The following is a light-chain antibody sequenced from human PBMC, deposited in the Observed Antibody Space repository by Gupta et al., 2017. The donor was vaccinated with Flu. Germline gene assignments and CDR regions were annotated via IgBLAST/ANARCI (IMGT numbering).Light chain of an antibody. CDR1: QNLVYSDGNTY. Sequence: RSSQNLVYSDGNTYLPCFEPRPSHYPMRLIYTVSTRESGVPDRFSGSGSGTYVPLKISKVEDEDVGIYCSMQGEHWPCAFGQGTKVEIK. V-gene: IGKV2-30*01. CDR3: MQGEHWPCA. J-gene: IGKJ1*01. CDR2: TVS.